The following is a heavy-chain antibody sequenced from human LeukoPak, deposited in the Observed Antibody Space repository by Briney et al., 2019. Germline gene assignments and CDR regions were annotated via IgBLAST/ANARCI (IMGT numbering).Heavy chain of an antibody. CDR1: GFTFSNAW. Sequence: GGSLRLSCAASGFTFSNAWMSWVRQAPGKGLEWVSCVSGSGGRGATYYTDSVKGRFTISRDNAKNTMYLQMNSLSGEDTAIYYCAKDIAASGLPRIFDFWGQGTLVTVSS. CDR2: VSGSGGRGAT. CDR3: AKDIAASGLPRIFDF. V-gene: IGHV3-23*01. J-gene: IGHJ4*02. D-gene: IGHD6-13*01.